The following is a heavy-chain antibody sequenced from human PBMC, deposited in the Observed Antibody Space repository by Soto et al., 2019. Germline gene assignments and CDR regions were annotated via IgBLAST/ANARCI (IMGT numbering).Heavy chain of an antibody. Sequence: GGSLRLSCAASGFTFSSYAMHWVRQAPGKGLEWVAVISYDGSNKYHADSVKGRFTISRDNSKNTLYLQMNSLRAEDTAVYYCARVAFYWGQGTLVTVSS. CDR2: ISYDGSNK. CDR3: ARVAFY. V-gene: IGHV3-30-3*01. CDR1: GFTFSSYA. J-gene: IGHJ4*02.